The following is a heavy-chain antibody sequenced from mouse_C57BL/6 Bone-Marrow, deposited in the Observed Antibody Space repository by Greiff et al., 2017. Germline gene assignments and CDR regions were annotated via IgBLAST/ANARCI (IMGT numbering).Heavy chain of an antibody. CDR1: GYAFTNYL. D-gene: IGHD1-1*01. V-gene: IGHV1-54*01. Sequence: QVQLQQSGAELVRPGTSVKVSCKASGYAFTNYLIEWVKQRPGKGLEWIGVINPGSGGTNYNEKFKGKATLTADKSSSTAYMQLSSLTSEDSAVYFCARTGRLLRNCAMVSWGQSTALTVSS. CDR3: ARTGRLLRNCAMVS. J-gene: IGHJ2*01. CDR2: INPGSGGT.